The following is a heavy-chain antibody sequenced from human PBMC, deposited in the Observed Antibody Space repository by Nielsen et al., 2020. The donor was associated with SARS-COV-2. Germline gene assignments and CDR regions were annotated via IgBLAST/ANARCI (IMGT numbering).Heavy chain of an antibody. CDR1: GYRFTSYW. J-gene: IGHJ6*02. CDR2: IYPGDSDT. V-gene: IGHV5-51*01. Sequence: GESLKISCKGSGYRFTSYWIGWVRQMPGKGLEWMGIIYPGDSDTRYSPSFQGQVTISADKSISTAYLQWSSLKASDTAMYYCARLPFIVATIYPYYYYYGMDVWGQGTTVTVSS. D-gene: IGHD5-12*01. CDR3: ARLPFIVATIYPYYYYYGMDV.